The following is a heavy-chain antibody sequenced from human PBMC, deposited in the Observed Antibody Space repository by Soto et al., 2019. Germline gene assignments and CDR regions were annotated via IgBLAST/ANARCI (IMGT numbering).Heavy chain of an antibody. CDR2: INVYNSNT. CDR3: ARGVGSGSYYNQYNWFDP. Sequence: QVQLVQSGGEVKKPGASVKVSCKASGYTFTNYGISWVRQAPGQELEWMGWINVYNSNTKYAQKIQGRVIMTTDTSTSTAYMELRSLRSDDTAVYYCARGVGSGSYYNQYNWFDPWGQGTLVTVSS. V-gene: IGHV1-18*01. CDR1: GYTFTNYG. J-gene: IGHJ5*02. D-gene: IGHD3-10*01.